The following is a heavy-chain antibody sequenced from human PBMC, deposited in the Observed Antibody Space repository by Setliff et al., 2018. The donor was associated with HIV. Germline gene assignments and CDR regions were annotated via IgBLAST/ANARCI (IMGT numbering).Heavy chain of an antibody. CDR1: GYTFTDYY. J-gene: IGHJ3*02. CDR3: ARDYLHAFDI. CDR2: INSASGGT. V-gene: IGHV1-2*02. Sequence: ASVKVSCKASGYTFTDYYIHWVRQAPGQGLEWMAWINSASGGTNYAQNFQGRVTVTRDTPINTVYLEVNSLKSDDTAVYYCARDYLHAFDIWGQGTMVTVSS.